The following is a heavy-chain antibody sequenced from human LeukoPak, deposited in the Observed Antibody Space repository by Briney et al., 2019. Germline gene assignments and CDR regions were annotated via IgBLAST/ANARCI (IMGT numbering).Heavy chain of an antibody. J-gene: IGHJ6*02. CDR2: ISYDGSNK. CDR1: GFTFSDYY. CDR3: AKDYGGYYYYYGMDV. D-gene: IGHD4-17*01. V-gene: IGHV3-30*18. Sequence: GGSLRLSCAASGFTFSDYYMSWIRQAPGKGLEWVAVISYDGSNKYYADSVKGRFTISRDNSKNTLYLQMNSLRAEDTAVYYCAKDYGGYYYYYGMDVWGQGTTVTVSS.